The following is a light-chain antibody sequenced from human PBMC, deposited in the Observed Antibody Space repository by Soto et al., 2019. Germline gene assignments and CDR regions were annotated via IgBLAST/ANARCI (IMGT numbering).Light chain of an antibody. CDR3: SSYTTSNTRQIV. Sequence: QSVLTQPASVSGSHGQSITISCTGTSSDVGGYNYVSWYQQHPGKAPKFIIYDVSNRPSGVSSRFSGSKSGNTASLTISGLQAEDEADYYCSSYTTSNTRQIVFGTGTKVTVL. J-gene: IGLJ1*01. CDR2: DVS. V-gene: IGLV2-14*01. CDR1: SSDVGGYNY.